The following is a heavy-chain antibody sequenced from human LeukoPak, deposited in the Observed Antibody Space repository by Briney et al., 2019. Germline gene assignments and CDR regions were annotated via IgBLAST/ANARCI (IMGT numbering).Heavy chain of an antibody. CDR2: IYYSGST. V-gene: IGHV4-59*01. CDR3: ARVPGGFRDYYYYYMDV. J-gene: IGHJ6*03. CDR1: GGSISSYY. D-gene: IGHD2-8*02. Sequence: SETLSLTCTVSGGSISSYYWSWIRQPPGKGLEWIGYIYYSGSTNYDPSLKSRVTISVDTSKNQFSLKLSSVTAADTAVYYCARVPGGFRDYYYYYMDVWGKGTTVTISS.